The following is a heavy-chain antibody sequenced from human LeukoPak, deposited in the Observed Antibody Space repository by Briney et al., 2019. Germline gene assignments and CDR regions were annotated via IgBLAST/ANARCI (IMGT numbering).Heavy chain of an antibody. J-gene: IGHJ3*02. CDR2: IYYSGST. Sequence: PSETLSLTCTVSGGSISSGGYYWSWIRQHPGKGLEWIGYIYYSGSTYYNPSLKSRVTISVDTSKNQFSLKLSSVTAADTAVYYCARQALRDYVWGSYRPGAFDIWGQGTMVTVSS. CDR3: ARQALRDYVWGSYRPGAFDI. D-gene: IGHD3-16*02. CDR1: GGSISSGGYY. V-gene: IGHV4-31*03.